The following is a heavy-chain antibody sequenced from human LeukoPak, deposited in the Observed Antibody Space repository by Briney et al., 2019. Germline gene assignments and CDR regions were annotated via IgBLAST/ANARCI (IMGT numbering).Heavy chain of an antibody. CDR3: ARSEQFPYYMDV. J-gene: IGHJ6*03. D-gene: IGHD6-19*01. Sequence: ASVKVSCTASAYTFTVYYMHWVRQAPGQGLEWMGWIYPNSGGTNYAQKFQGRVTMTRDTSISTAYMELSRLRSDDTAVYYCARSEQFPYYMDVWGKGTTVTVSS. CDR2: IYPNSGGT. CDR1: AYTFTVYY. V-gene: IGHV1-2*02.